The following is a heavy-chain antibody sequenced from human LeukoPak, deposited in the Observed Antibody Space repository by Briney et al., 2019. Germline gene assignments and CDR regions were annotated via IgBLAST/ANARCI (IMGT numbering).Heavy chain of an antibody. Sequence: GGSLRLSCSASGFTFSSYAMSSVRQAPGKGLEWVSAISGRGGSTYYADSVKGRFTISRDNYKNTLYLQMNSLRAEDTAVYYCAKDRARYFDWLLAAGFDYWGQGTLVTVSS. CDR3: AKDRARYFDWLLAAGFDY. CDR1: GFTFSSYA. V-gene: IGHV3-23*01. CDR2: ISGRGGST. D-gene: IGHD3-9*01. J-gene: IGHJ4*02.